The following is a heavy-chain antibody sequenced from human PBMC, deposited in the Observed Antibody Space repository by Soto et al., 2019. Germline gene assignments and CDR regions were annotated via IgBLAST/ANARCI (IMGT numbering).Heavy chain of an antibody. J-gene: IGHJ4*02. CDR3: ARAYITLDYYFDY. CDR1: GGSISSGGSY. D-gene: IGHD1-20*01. CDR2: ISYSGST. V-gene: IGHV4-31*03. Sequence: PSETLSLTCTVSGGSISSGGSYWSWIRQHPGKGLEWIACISYSGSTYYNPSLKSRVTVSVDTSKNQFSLKLSSVTAADTAVYYCARAYITLDYYFDYWGQGTLVTVSS.